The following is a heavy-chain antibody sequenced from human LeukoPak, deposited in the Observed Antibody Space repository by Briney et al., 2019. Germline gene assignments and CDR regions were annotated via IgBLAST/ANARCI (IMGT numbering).Heavy chain of an antibody. Sequence: GGSQRLSCAASGFTFSSYSMNWVRQAPGKGLEWVSSISSSSSYIYYADSVKGRFTISRDNAKNSLYLQMNSLRAEDTAVYYCARATTYYYYMDVWGKGTTVTVSS. CDR3: ARATTYYYYMDV. V-gene: IGHV3-21*01. D-gene: IGHD5-12*01. CDR2: ISSSSSYI. J-gene: IGHJ6*03. CDR1: GFTFSSYS.